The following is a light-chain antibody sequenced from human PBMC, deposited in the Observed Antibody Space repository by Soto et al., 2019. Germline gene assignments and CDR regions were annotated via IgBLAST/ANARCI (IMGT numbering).Light chain of an antibody. CDR3: QPYGGSPT. CDR2: GAS. CDR1: QRVSSDY. J-gene: IGKJ5*01. V-gene: IGKV3-20*01. Sequence: VLAQSPGALSLSPGESATLSCRASQRVSSDYLGWYQQKPGQSPRLLIYGASSRAPGIPDRFSGRASGTDFTLTIGRLEPEDFGVYYCQPYGGSPTFGQGTRLEIK.